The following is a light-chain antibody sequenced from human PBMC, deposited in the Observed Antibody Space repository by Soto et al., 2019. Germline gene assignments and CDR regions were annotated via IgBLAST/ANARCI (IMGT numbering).Light chain of an antibody. CDR2: GAS. V-gene: IGKV3-15*01. J-gene: IGKJ1*01. CDR3: QQYNKWPPWT. Sequence: IVMTEAPATRSVSPGERSTLSCRASQSVSSNLAWYQQKPGQAPRLLIYGASTRATGIPARFSGSGSGTEFTLTISSLQSEPFALYYCQQYNKWPPWTFGQGTKVDIK. CDR1: QSVSSN.